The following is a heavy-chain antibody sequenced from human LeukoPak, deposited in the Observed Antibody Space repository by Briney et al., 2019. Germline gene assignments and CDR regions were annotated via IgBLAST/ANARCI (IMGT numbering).Heavy chain of an antibody. Sequence: ASVKVSCKASGYTFTGYYMHWVRQAPGQGLEWMGWISAYNGNTNYAQKLQGRVTMTTDTSTSTAYMELRSLRSDDTAVYYCARAEGPYDPAGGYWGQGTLVTVSS. CDR1: GYTFTGYY. CDR2: ISAYNGNT. D-gene: IGHD5-12*01. V-gene: IGHV1-18*04. CDR3: ARAEGPYDPAGGY. J-gene: IGHJ4*02.